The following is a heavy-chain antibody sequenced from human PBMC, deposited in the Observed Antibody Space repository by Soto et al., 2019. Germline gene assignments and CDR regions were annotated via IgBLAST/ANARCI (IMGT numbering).Heavy chain of an antibody. CDR1: GFTFSSYE. D-gene: IGHD2-2*02. J-gene: IGHJ6*02. Sequence: GGSLRLSCAASGFTFSSYEMNWVRQAPGNGLEWVSYISSSGSTIYYADSVKGRFTISRDNAKNSLYLQMNSLRAEDTAVYYCARDRECSSTSCYTHSYYGMDVWGQGTTVTVFS. CDR3: ARDRECSSTSCYTHSYYGMDV. CDR2: ISSSGSTI. V-gene: IGHV3-48*03.